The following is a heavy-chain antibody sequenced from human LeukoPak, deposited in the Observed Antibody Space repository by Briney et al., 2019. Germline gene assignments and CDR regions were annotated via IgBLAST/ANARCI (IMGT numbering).Heavy chain of an antibody. CDR2: FDPEDGET. D-gene: IGHD2-2*01. CDR3: ATGRREYQLLHGWFDP. Sequence: ASVKVSCKVSGYTLTELSVHWVRQAPGKGLEWMGGFDPEDGETIYAQKFQGRVTMTEDTSTDTAYMELSSLRSEDTAVYYCATGRREYQLLHGWFDPWGQGTLVTVSS. J-gene: IGHJ5*02. CDR1: GYTLTELS. V-gene: IGHV1-24*01.